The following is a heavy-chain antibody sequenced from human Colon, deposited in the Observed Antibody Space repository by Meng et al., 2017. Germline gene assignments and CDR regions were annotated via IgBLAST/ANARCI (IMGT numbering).Heavy chain of an antibody. J-gene: IGHJ5*02. CDR2: IGHSGFT. CDR1: GDSISSDY. Sequence: QPQLQESGPGLVKPSEALSLTCTVSGDSISSDYWSWIRQPPGKGLEWIGSIGHSGFTYYTPSLKSRVTVSIDTSKSQFSLMLTSVTAADTAVYYCVRSSGWVRTGFDPWGQGTLVTVSS. D-gene: IGHD6-19*01. V-gene: IGHV4-39*01. CDR3: VRSSGWVRTGFDP.